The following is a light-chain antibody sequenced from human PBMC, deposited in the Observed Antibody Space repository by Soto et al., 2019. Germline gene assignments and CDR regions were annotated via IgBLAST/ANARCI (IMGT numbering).Light chain of an antibody. V-gene: IGKV3-20*01. CDR3: QQYGSSPPMYT. CDR1: QSVSSSS. Sequence: EIVLTQSPGTLSLSTGERATLSCRASQSVSSSSLAWYQQKPGQAPRLLIYGASSRATGIPDRFSGSGSGTDFTLTISRLEPEDFAVYYCQQYGSSPPMYTFGQGTKLEIK. CDR2: GAS. J-gene: IGKJ2*01.